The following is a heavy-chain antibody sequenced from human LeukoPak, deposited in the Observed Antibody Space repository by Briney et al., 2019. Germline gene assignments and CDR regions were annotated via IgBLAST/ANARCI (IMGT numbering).Heavy chain of an antibody. CDR3: ATSGYCSGGSCYSTLGY. V-gene: IGHV1-24*01. CDR1: GYTLTELS. D-gene: IGHD2-15*01. CDR2: FDPEDGET. Sequence: GASVKVSCKVSGYTLTELSMHWVRQAPGKGLEWMGGFDPEDGETIYAQKFQGRVTMTEDTSTDTAYMELSSLRSGDAAVYYCATSGYCSGGSCYSTLGYWGQGTLVTVSS. J-gene: IGHJ4*02.